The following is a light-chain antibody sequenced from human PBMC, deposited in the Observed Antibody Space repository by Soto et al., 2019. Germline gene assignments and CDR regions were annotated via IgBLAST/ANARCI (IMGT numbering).Light chain of an antibody. CDR3: QKYNSYPLT. CDR2: AAS. J-gene: IGKJ4*01. Sequence: DIQMTQSPSTLSGCVGDRVTITCRASLPISSWLAWYQQKPGKVPNLLIYAASTLQGGVPSRFSDSGSGTDFTLTISSLQPEDVAAYYCQKYNSYPLTFGGGTKVDIK. V-gene: IGKV1-27*01. CDR1: LPISSW.